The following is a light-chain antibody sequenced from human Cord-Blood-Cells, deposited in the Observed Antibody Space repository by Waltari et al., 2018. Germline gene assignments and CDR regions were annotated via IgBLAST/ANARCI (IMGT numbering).Light chain of an antibody. CDR2: GAS. CDR1: QSVSSN. J-gene: IGKJ4*01. V-gene: IGKV3-15*01. Sequence: EIVLTQPPATLSVSPGASANLSCRASQSVSSNLAWYQQKPGQAPRLLIYGASTRATGIPARFSGSGSGTEFTLTISSLQSEDFAVYYCQQYNNWPPLTFGGGTKVEIK. CDR3: QQYNNWPPLT.